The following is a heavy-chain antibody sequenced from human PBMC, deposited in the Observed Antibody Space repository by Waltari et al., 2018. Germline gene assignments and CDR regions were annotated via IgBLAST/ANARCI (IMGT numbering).Heavy chain of an antibody. D-gene: IGHD2-15*01. V-gene: IGHV4-61*09. Sequence: GGSISSGSYYWSWIRQPAGKGLEWIGYIYTSGSTNYNPSLKSRVTISVDTSKNQFSLKLSSVTAADTAVYYCARGYCSGGSCYYYYGMDVWGQGTTVTVSS. CDR3: ARGYCSGGSCYYYYGMDV. CDR1: GGSISSGSYY. J-gene: IGHJ6*02. CDR2: IYTSGST.